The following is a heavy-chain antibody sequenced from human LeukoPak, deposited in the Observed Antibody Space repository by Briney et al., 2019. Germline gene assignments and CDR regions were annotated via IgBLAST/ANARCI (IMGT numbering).Heavy chain of an antibody. V-gene: IGHV3-53*01. CDR2: IYSGGST. Sequence: GGSLRLSCAASGFTFSNYMSWVRQAPGKGLEWVSVIYSGGSTYYADSVKGQFTISRDNSKNTLYLQMNSLGAEDTAVYYCARLIVGATYDAFDIWGQGTMVTVSS. J-gene: IGHJ3*02. D-gene: IGHD1-26*01. CDR3: ARLIVGATYDAFDI. CDR1: GFTFSNY.